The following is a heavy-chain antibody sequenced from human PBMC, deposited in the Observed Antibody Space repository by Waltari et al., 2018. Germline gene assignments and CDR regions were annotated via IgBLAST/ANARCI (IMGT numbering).Heavy chain of an antibody. Sequence: EIQVVESGGGLVQPGGSLRLSCGASGFTFSSYWMSWVRQAPGKGLEWVANIKQDGSAKFYLDSVKGRFTISRDNAKNTLYLQMNSLRAEDTALYYCARAVDVADYWGQGTLVTVSS. CDR2: IKQDGSAK. CDR3: ARAVDVADY. CDR1: GFTFSSYW. V-gene: IGHV3-7*01. D-gene: IGHD5-12*01. J-gene: IGHJ4*02.